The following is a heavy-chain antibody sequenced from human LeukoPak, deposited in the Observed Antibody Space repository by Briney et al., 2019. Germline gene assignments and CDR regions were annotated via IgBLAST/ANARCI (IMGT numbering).Heavy chain of an antibody. J-gene: IGHJ6*03. Sequence: SETLSLTCTVSGGSISSGSYYWSWTRQPAGKGLEWIGRIYTSGSTNYNPSLKSRVTISVDTSKNQFSLKLSSVTAADTAVYYCARGSGTAMCYYMDVWGKGTTVTISS. D-gene: IGHD3-10*01. CDR2: IYTSGST. V-gene: IGHV4-61*02. CDR3: ARGSGTAMCYYMDV. CDR1: GGSISSGSYY.